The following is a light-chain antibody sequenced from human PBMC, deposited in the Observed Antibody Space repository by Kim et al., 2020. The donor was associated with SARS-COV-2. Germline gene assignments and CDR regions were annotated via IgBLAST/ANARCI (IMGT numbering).Light chain of an antibody. V-gene: IGKV3-15*01. CDR1: QSISSI. Sequence: SVSPGERAPLSCRASQSISSILAWYQQKPGQAPRLLIYGTYTGATGIPDRFSGSGFGTEFTLTISSLQSEDFAIYYCQQYNSWPYTFGQGTKLEI. CDR3: QQYNSWPYT. CDR2: GTY. J-gene: IGKJ2*01.